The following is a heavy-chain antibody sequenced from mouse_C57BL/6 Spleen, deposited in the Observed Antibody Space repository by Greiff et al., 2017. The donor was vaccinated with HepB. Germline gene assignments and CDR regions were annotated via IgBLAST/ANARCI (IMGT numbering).Heavy chain of an antibody. CDR3: ARDYYGSSYVH. J-gene: IGHJ2*01. CDR2: IDPSDSYT. CDR1: GYTFTSYW. D-gene: IGHD1-1*01. V-gene: IGHV1-50*01. Sequence: QVQLQQPGAELVKPGASVKLSCKASGYTFTSYWMQWVKQRPGQGLEWIGEIDPSDSYTNYNQKFKGKATLTVDTSSSTAYMQLSSLTSEDSAVYYCARDYYGSSYVHWGQGTTLTVSS.